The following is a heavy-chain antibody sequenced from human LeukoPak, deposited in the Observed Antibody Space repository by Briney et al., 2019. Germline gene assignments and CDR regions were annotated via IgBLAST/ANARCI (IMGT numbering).Heavy chain of an antibody. CDR3: ARPFDTAIDY. CDR2: INHSGST. CDR1: GGSFSGYY. V-gene: IGHV4-34*01. Sequence: SETLSLTCAVYGGSFSGYYWSWIRQPPGEGLEWIGEINHSGSTNYNPSLKSRVTISVDTSKNQFSLKLSSVTAADTAVYYCARPFDTAIDYWGQGTLVTVSS. D-gene: IGHD5-18*01. J-gene: IGHJ4*02.